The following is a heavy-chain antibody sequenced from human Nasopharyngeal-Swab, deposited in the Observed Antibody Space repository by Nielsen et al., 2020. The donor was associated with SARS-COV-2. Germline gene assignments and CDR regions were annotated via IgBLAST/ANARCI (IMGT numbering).Heavy chain of an antibody. Sequence: GESLKIPCAASGFTFSTYWMHWVRQPPGKGLLWVSRIDTDGTITDYADSVKGRFTIPRDNAKNTLYLQMNSLRAEDTAVYYCARDVGGRDNYWGPGALVTVSS. CDR2: IDTDGTIT. V-gene: IGHV3-74*01. CDR1: GFTFSTYW. CDR3: ARDVGGRDNY. J-gene: IGHJ4*02. D-gene: IGHD2-15*01.